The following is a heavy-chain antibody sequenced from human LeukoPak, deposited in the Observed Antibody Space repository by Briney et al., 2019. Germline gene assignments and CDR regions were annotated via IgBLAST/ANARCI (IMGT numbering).Heavy chain of an antibody. CDR3: ARDQSLVAYSSTWFDY. J-gene: IGHJ4*02. D-gene: IGHD6-13*01. V-gene: IGHV1-18*01. CDR1: GYTFTNYG. Sequence: GASVTVSCKPSGYTFTNYGLSWVRQAPGQGLEWMGWISAYNGNTDYAQNLQGRVTLTTDTSTTTAYMELRSLGSDDTAVYYCARDQSLVAYSSTWFDYWGQGTLVTVSS. CDR2: ISAYNGNT.